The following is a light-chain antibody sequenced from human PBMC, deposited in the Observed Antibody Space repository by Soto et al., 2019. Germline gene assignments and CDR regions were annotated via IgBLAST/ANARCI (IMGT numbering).Light chain of an antibody. V-gene: IGLV2-14*01. Sequence: QSALIQPASVSGSPGQSITISCTGTSGDVGGSTYVSWYQQLPGKAPELIIYEVSNRPSGVSDRFSGSKSDNTASLTISGLQAEDEADYYCSSYTARSTLVFGGGTKLTVL. J-gene: IGLJ3*02. CDR3: SSYTARSTLV. CDR2: EVS. CDR1: SGDVGGSTY.